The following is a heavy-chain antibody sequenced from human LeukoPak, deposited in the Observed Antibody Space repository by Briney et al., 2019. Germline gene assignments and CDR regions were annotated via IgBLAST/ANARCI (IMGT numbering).Heavy chain of an antibody. CDR2: INHSGST. D-gene: IGHD4-17*01. V-gene: IGHV4-34*01. CDR3: ARVNGDYGSYYYYYMDV. J-gene: IGHJ6*03. Sequence: SETLSLTCTVSGGSISSYYWSWIRQPPGKGLEWIGEINHSGSTNYNPSLKSRVTISVDTSKNQFSLKLSSVTAADTAVYYCARVNGDYGSYYYYYMDVWGKGTTVTVSS. CDR1: GGSISSYY.